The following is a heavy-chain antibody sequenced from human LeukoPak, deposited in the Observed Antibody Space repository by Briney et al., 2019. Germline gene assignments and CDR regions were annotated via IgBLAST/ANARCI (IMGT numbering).Heavy chain of an antibody. V-gene: IGHV3-33*06. J-gene: IGHJ4*02. D-gene: IGHD1-26*01. CDR1: GFTFSSYA. CDR2: IWYDGSNK. CDR3: VKVRGRARVGYFDY. Sequence: GGSLRLSCTASGFTFSSYAMHWVRRAPGKGLEWVAVIWYDGSNKYYPDSVKGRFTISRDNSKNTLYLQMNSLRVEDTAIYYCVKVRGRARVGYFDYWGQGTLVTVSS.